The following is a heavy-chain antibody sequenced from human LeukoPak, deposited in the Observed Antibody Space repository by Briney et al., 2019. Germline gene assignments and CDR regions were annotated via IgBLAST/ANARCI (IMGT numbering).Heavy chain of an antibody. J-gene: IGHJ4*02. CDR1: GYTFNHYG. D-gene: IGHD6-6*01. V-gene: IGHV1-18*01. CDR3: VRDSPLLGEQLVRGDY. Sequence: SVKVSCKCSGYTFNHYGISWVRQAPGQGLAWMGWSSGLSGQTNYLHKVQDRVTITAHTFTNTAYLKLRSLRSGDSAVYYCVRDSPLLGEQLVRGDYWGQGTLVTVSS. CDR2: SSGLSGQT.